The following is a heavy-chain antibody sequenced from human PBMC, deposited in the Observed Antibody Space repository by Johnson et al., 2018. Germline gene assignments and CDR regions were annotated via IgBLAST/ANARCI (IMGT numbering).Heavy chain of an antibody. D-gene: IGHD3-22*01. CDR3: ARAVDRLPDGYFQH. CDR1: GFTFSSYA. Sequence: EVQLVESGGGLVQPGGSLRLSCAASGFTFSSYAMHWVRQAPGKGLEYVSAISSNGGSTYYANSVKGRFTISRDNSKNTLYLQMGSLRAEDMAVYYCARAVDRLPDGYFQHWGQGTLVTVSS. V-gene: IGHV3-64*01. J-gene: IGHJ1*01. CDR2: ISSNGGST.